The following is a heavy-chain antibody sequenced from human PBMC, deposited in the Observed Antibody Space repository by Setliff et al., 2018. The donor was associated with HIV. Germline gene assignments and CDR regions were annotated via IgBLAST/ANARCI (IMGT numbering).Heavy chain of an antibody. V-gene: IGHV1-46*01. J-gene: IGHJ6*03. D-gene: IGHD5-12*01. CDR2: INPSGGST. CDR3: ARAGVGGYSGYDRDYYYYMDV. Sequence: ASVKVSCKASGYTFTSYYMHWVRQAPGQGLEWMGIINPSGGSTSYAQKFQGRVTMTRDTSTSTVYMELGSLRSEDTAVYYCARAGVGGYSGYDRDYYYYMDVWGKGTTVTVSS. CDR1: GYTFTSYY.